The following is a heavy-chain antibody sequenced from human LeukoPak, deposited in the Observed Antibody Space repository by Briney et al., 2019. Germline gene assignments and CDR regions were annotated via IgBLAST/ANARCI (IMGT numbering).Heavy chain of an antibody. D-gene: IGHD3-22*01. CDR1: GGSISSTTYY. J-gene: IGHJ1*01. Sequence: SETLSLTCTVSGGSISSTTYYWGWIRQPPGKGLEWTGSIYYSGNTYHNPSLKSRVTISVDTSKNQFSLKLNSVTAADTAVYYCARDQPYYYDSSGLQHWGQGTLVTVSS. CDR3: ARDQPYYYDSSGLQH. V-gene: IGHV4-39*02. CDR2: IYYSGNT.